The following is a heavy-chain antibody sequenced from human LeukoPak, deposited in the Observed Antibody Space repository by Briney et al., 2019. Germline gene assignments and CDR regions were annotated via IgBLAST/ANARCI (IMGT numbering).Heavy chain of an antibody. Sequence: GASVKVSCKASGYTFTSYDINWVLQATGQGLEWMGWMNPNSGNTGYAQKIQGRVTMTRNTSISTAYMELSSLRSEDTAVYYCARGSPQLLWFGEITMDVWGKGTTVTVSS. CDR2: MNPNSGNT. D-gene: IGHD3-10*01. V-gene: IGHV1-8*01. CDR3: ARGSPQLLWFGEITMDV. J-gene: IGHJ6*04. CDR1: GYTFTSYD.